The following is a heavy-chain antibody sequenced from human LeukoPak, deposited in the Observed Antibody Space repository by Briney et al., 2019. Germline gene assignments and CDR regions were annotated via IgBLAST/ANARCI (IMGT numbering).Heavy chain of an antibody. Sequence: GGSLRLSCAASGFTFSSYRMNWVRQAPGKGLEWVSYISSSGSTIYYADSVKGRFTISRDNAKNSLYLQMNSLRAEDTAVYYCAKGKGSGSEPLDYWGQGTLVTVSS. V-gene: IGHV3-48*04. CDR1: GFTFSSYR. J-gene: IGHJ4*02. CDR3: AKGKGSGSEPLDY. CDR2: ISSSGSTI. D-gene: IGHD3-10*01.